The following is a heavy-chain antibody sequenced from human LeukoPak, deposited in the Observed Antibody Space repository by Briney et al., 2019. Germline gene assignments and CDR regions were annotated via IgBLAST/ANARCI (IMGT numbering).Heavy chain of an antibody. CDR1: GFTFSSYA. CDR2: ISGSGGST. CDR3: AKVATKVVTASYFDY. J-gene: IGHJ4*02. V-gene: IGHV3-23*01. Sequence: GGSLRLSCAASGFTFSSYAMSWVRQVPGKGLEWVSAISGSGGSTYYADSVKGRFTISRDNSKNTLYLQMNSLRAEDTAVYYCAKVATKVVTASYFDYWGQGTLVTVPS. D-gene: IGHD2-21*02.